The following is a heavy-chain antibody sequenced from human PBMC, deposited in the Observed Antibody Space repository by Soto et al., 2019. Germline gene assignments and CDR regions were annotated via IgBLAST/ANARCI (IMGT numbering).Heavy chain of an antibody. J-gene: IGHJ4*02. V-gene: IGHV4-61*01. CDR1: GGSVSSGSYY. D-gene: IGHD2-2*01. CDR3: ARKMALIYHLFDF. Sequence: SETLSLTCTVSGGSVSSGSYYWSWIRQPPGKGLEWIGYIYYSGSTNYNPSLKSRVTISVDTSKNQFSLKLSSVTAADTAVYYCARKMALIYHLFDFWGQSTLVTVSS. CDR2: IYYSGST.